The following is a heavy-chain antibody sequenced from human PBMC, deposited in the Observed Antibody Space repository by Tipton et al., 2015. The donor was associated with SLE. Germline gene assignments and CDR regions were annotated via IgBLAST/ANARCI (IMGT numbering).Heavy chain of an antibody. V-gene: IGHV4-39*01. CDR1: GGPISSSSYY. Sequence: TLSLTCTVSGGPISSSSYYWGWIRQPPGKGLEWIGSIYYSGSTYYNPSLKSRVTISVDTSKNQFSLKLSSVTAADTAVYYCATHGYSGYDPRIWGQGTLVTVSS. CDR2: IYYSGST. J-gene: IGHJ4*02. CDR3: ATHGYSGYDPRI. D-gene: IGHD5-12*01.